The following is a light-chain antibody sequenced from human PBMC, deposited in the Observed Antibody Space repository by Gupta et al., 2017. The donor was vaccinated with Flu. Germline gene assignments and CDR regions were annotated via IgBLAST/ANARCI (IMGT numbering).Light chain of an antibody. CDR2: AAS. J-gene: IGKJ2*01. V-gene: IGKV1-39*01. CDR1: QSISSY. Sequence: DIQMTQSPSSLSASVGDRVTITCRASQSISSYLNWYQQKPGKAPKLLIYAASSLQSSVPSRFSGSRSGTDFTLTISSLQPEDFATYYCQQSYSTPYTFGQGTKLEIK. CDR3: QQSYSTPYT.